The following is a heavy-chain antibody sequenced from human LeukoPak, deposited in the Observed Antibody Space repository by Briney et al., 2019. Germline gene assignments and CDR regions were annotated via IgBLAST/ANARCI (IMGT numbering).Heavy chain of an antibody. Sequence: GRSLRLSCAASGFTFSSYGMHWVRQAPGKGLEWVAVISYDGSNKYYADSVKGRFTISRDNSKNTLYLQMNSLRADDTAVYYCARGQYFCSGGTCYDNWFDPWGQGTLVTVSS. CDR2: ISYDGSNK. CDR3: ARGQYFCSGGTCYDNWFDP. D-gene: IGHD2-15*01. J-gene: IGHJ5*02. V-gene: IGHV3-30*03. CDR1: GFTFSSYG.